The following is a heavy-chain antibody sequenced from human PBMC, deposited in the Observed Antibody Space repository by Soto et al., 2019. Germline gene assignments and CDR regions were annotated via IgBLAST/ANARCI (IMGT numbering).Heavy chain of an antibody. CDR3: ARRYSYGRDAFDI. D-gene: IGHD5-18*01. Sequence: ASVKVSCKASGYTFTSYGISWVRQAPGQGLEWMGWISAYNGNTNYAQKLQGRVTMTRDTSTSTVYMELSSLRSEDTAVYYCARRYSYGRDAFDIWGQGTMVTVSS. J-gene: IGHJ3*02. V-gene: IGHV1-18*04. CDR2: ISAYNGNT. CDR1: GYTFTSYG.